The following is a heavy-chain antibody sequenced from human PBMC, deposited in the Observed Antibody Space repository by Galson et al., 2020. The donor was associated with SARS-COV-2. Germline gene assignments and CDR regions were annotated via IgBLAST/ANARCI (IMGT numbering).Heavy chain of an antibody. CDR2: TFFRSKWYS. CDR3: ARNCGTGTTGCDY. CDR1: GDTISSDIAA. D-gene: IGHD1-1*01. V-gene: IGHV6-1*01. Sequence: SQTLSLTCAISGDTISSDIAAWNWIRQSPSRGLEWLGRTFFRSKWYSGYAESVRSRITINPDTSKNQFSLQLTSVTPEDTAVYYCARNCGTGTTGCDYGGHGTLVTVSS. J-gene: IGHJ4*01.